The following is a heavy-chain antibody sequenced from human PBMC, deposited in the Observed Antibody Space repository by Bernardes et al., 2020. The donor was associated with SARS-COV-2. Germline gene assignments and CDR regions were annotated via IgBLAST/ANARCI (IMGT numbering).Heavy chain of an antibody. V-gene: IGHV1-69*13. J-gene: IGHJ3*01. D-gene: IGHD2-2*01. CDR3: ARGRDIVVEPSDSDASDV. CDR2: IIPIFGTT. CDR1: GCTINMFV. Sequence: SVKVSCKASGCTINMFVMSWVRPAPGRRLAWMGGIIPIFGTTHYAQKFQGRVTITADESTSTAYLELRRLRSEDTAIYFCARGRDIVVEPSDSDASDVWGQGTMVTVST.